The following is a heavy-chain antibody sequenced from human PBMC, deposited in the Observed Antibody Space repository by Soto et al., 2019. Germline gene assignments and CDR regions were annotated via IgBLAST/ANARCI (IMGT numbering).Heavy chain of an antibody. D-gene: IGHD3-22*01. CDR3: ARGVYDSHGYSYT. V-gene: IGHV3-48*03. J-gene: IGHJ5*02. Sequence: GGSLRLSCAASGFTFSTYEMNWVRQAPGKGLEWVSYISSTSGRTIYYADSVKGRFTISRDNAKNSLYLQMNSLRAEDTAIYYCARGVYDSHGYSYTWGQGTLVTVSS. CDR2: ISSTSGRTI. CDR1: GFTFSTYE.